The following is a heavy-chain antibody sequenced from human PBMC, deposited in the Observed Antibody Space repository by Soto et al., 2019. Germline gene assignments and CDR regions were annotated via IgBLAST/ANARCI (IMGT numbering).Heavy chain of an antibody. Sequence: EVQLVESGGGLVQPGRPLRLACTAAGFTFGIYARSWLRQAPGKGLEWIGVIRSKGYGGTTGHAASVKGRFTSPGDASKSRTSLPMGRLKTEYTAVYYCPRARGGNIPSYYYYMDVWGKGTTVTVSS. CDR1: GFTFGIYA. D-gene: IGHD3-16*01. J-gene: IGHJ6*03. CDR3: PRARGGNIPSYYYYMDV. CDR2: IRSKGYGGTT. V-gene: IGHV3-49*03.